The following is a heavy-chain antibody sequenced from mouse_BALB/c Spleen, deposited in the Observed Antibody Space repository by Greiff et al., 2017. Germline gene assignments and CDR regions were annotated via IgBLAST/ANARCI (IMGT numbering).Heavy chain of an antibody. CDR2: IWGDGST. CDR1: GFSLTGYG. J-gene: IGHJ4*01. D-gene: IGHD3-3*01. Sequence: QVQLQQSGPGLVAPSQSLSITCTVSGFSLTGYGVNWVRQPPGKGLEWLGMIWGDGSTDYNSALKSRLSISKDNSKSQVFLKMNSLQTDDTARYYCAREAGPGAMDYWGQGTSVTVSS. CDR3: AREAGPGAMDY. V-gene: IGHV2-6-7*01.